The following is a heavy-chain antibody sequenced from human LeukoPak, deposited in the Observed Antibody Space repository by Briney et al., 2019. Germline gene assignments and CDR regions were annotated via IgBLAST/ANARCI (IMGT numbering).Heavy chain of an antibody. V-gene: IGHV3-21*04. CDR1: GFTFSNYN. Sequence: GGSLRLSCAASGFTFSNYNMNWVRQAPGKGLEWVSSISSSSSYIYYADSVKGRFTISRDNAKNSLYLQMNTLRADDTAVYYCARAGGWYAGDYWGQGTLVTVSS. D-gene: IGHD6-19*01. CDR2: ISSSSSYI. J-gene: IGHJ4*02. CDR3: ARAGGWYAGDY.